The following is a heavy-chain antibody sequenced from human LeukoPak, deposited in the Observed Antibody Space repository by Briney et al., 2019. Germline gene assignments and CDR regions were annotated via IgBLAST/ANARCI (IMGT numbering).Heavy chain of an antibody. J-gene: IGHJ6*03. CDR1: GGTFSSYA. CDR2: INPNSGGT. V-gene: IGHV1-2*02. D-gene: IGHD3/OR15-3a*01. CDR3: ARDVGLMDYYYMDV. Sequence: ASVKVSCKASGGTFSSYAISWVRQAPGQGLEWMGWINPNSGGTNYAQKFQGRVTMTRDTSISTAYMELSRLRSDDTAEYYCARDVGLMDYYYMDVWGKGTTVTISS.